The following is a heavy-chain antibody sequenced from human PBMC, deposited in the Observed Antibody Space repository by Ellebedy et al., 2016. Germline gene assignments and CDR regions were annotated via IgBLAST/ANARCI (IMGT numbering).Heavy chain of an antibody. CDR2: ISYDGSNK. Sequence: GGSLRLSCAASGFTFSSYAMHWVRQAPGKGLEWVAVISYDGSNKYYADSVKGRFTISRDNSKNTLYLQMNSLRAEDTAVYYCARDQGVEWGSSSWYWSYFDYWGQGTLVTVSS. J-gene: IGHJ4*02. CDR1: GFTFSSYA. CDR3: ARDQGVEWGSSSWYWSYFDY. V-gene: IGHV3-30-3*01. D-gene: IGHD6-13*01.